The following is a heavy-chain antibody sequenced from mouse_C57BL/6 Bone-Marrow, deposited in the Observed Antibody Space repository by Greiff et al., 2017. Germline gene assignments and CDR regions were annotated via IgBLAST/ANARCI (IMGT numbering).Heavy chain of an antibody. D-gene: IGHD2-12*01. J-gene: IGHJ4*01. CDR1: GFTFSDYG. V-gene: IGHV5-15*01. CDR2: ISNLAYSI. Sequence: EVHLVESGGGLVQPGGSLKLSCAASGFTFSDYGMAWVRQAPRKGPEWVAFISNLAYSIYYADTVTGRFTISRENAKNTLYLEMSSLRSEDTAMYYCARHDYSPYYYAMDYWGQGTSVTVSS. CDR3: ARHDYSPYYYAMDY.